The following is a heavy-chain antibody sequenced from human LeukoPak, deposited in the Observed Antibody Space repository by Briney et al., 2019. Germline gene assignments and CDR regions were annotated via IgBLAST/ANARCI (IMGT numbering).Heavy chain of an antibody. Sequence: GSLRLSCTASGITFGDYAMNWVRQAPGKGLEWVGFIRSKAYGGTTEYAASVKGRFTISRDDSKSIAYLQMNSLKTEDTAVYYCTSDEAEDTSYWGQGTLVTVSS. V-gene: IGHV3-49*04. CDR3: TSDEAEDTSY. D-gene: IGHD1-26*01. CDR2: IRSKAYGGTT. J-gene: IGHJ4*02. CDR1: GITFGDYA.